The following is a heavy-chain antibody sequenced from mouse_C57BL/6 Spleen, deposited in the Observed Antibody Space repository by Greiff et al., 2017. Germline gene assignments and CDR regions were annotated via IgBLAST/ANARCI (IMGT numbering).Heavy chain of an antibody. J-gene: IGHJ2*01. Sequence: VQLQQPGAELVRPGSSVKLSCKASGYTFTSYWMDWVKQRPGQGLEWIGNIYPSDSETHYNQKFKDKATLTVDKSSSTAYMQLSSLTSEDSAVYYCARRDYSNYVGYWGQGTTLTVSS. CDR3: ARRDYSNYVGY. CDR2: IYPSDSET. CDR1: GYTFTSYW. D-gene: IGHD2-5*01. V-gene: IGHV1-61*01.